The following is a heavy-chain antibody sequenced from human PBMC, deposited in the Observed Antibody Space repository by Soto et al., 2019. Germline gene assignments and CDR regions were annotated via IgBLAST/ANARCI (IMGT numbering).Heavy chain of an antibody. CDR1: GGSFSGYY. CDR3: ARNGDDFGAY. CDR2: INHSGST. Sequence: QVQLQQWGAGLLKPSETLSLTCAVYGGSFSGYYWSWIRQPPGKGLECLGEINHSGSTNYTPSLQSRVTISVDTSKDQFSLKLSSVTAADTDVYYCARNGDDFGAYWGKGTLVTVSS. J-gene: IGHJ4*02. V-gene: IGHV4-34*01. D-gene: IGHD5-12*01.